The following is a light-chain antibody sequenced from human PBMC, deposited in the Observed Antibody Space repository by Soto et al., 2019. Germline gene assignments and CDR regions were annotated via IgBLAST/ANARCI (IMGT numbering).Light chain of an antibody. CDR2: AAT. V-gene: IGKV1-12*01. CDR1: QVMSSW. CDR3: QQASSFPFT. Sequence: DIQMTQSPSSLAASVGDRVTITCRASQVMSSWLVWYQQKPVHAPKLLIYAATNLQSGVPSRFSGSASGTEFTLTISNVQPEDFATYYCQQASSFPFTFGGGTEVQIK. J-gene: IGKJ4*01.